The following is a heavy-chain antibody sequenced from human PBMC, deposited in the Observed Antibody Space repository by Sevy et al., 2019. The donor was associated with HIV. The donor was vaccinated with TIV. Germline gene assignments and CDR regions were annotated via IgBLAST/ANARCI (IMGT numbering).Heavy chain of an antibody. J-gene: IGHJ2*01. CDR2: ISSSSSYI. CDR1: GFTVSRYS. V-gene: IGHV3-21*01. Sequence: GGSLRLSCAASGFTVSRYSMNWVRQAPGKGLEWVSSISSSSSYIYYADSVKGRFTISRDNAKNSLYLQMNSLRAEDTAVYYCARGKGYSNYHWYFDLWGRGTLVTVSS. D-gene: IGHD4-4*01. CDR3: ARGKGYSNYHWYFDL.